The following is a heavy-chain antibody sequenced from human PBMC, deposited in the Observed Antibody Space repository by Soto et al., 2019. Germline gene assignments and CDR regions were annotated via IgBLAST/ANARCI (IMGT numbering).Heavy chain of an antibody. J-gene: IGHJ5*02. V-gene: IGHV1-18*01. CDR3: ERESNWFDP. CDR2: ISAYNANT. Sequence: GLEWMGWISAYNANTNYAQKVQGRVTMTTDTSTSTAYMELRSLISDDTAVYYCERESNWFDPWGQGPLVSVS.